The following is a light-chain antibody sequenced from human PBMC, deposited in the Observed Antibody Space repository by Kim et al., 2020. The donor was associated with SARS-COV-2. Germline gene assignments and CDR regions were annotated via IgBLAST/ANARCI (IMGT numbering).Light chain of an antibody. Sequence: QSALTQPASVSGSPGQSIIISCTGTSSDVGGYNYVSWYQQHPGKAPKLMIYDVSKRPSGVSNRFSGSKSGNTASLTISGLQAEDEADYYCSSYTSSSPLYVFGTGTKVTVL. CDR3: SSYTSSSPLYV. CDR1: SSDVGGYNY. J-gene: IGLJ1*01. CDR2: DVS. V-gene: IGLV2-14*01.